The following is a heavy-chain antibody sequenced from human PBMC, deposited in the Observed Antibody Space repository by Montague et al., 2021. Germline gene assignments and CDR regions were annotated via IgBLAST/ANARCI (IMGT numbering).Heavy chain of an antibody. CDR2: VGQDGNYK. D-gene: IGHD1-26*01. J-gene: IGHJ4*02. V-gene: IGHV3-33*08. CDR3: ARDFRVGTYFDY. Sequence: SLRLSCAASGFPFNIYCMDWVRQAPDKGLEWVAVVGQDGNYKKYADSVKGRFIVSRDNSRTTLYLQLNSLRAEDTAVYYCARDFRVGTYFDYLGQGTLVTVSS. CDR1: GFPFNIYC.